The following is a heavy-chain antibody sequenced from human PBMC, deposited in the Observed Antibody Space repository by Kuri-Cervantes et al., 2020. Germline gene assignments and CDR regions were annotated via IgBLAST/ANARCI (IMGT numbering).Heavy chain of an antibody. Sequence: SETLSLTCAVSGGSISNNNWWSWVRQPPGQGLEWIGAIHHSGSTYYNPSLKSRVTISVDTSKNQFSLKLSSVTAADTAVYYCARGERTGTTPRPFDYWGQGTLVTVSS. CDR1: GGSISNNNW. CDR2: IHHSGST. CDR3: ARGERTGTTPRPFDY. V-gene: IGHV4-4*02. J-gene: IGHJ4*02. D-gene: IGHD1-1*01.